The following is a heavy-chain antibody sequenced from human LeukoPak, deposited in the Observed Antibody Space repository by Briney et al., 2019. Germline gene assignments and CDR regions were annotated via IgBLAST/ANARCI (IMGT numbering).Heavy chain of an antibody. V-gene: IGHV7-4-1*02. J-gene: IGHJ3*02. CDR1: GYTFTSYG. CDR3: ARTYYDILTGSRAFDI. Sequence: ASVKVSCKASGYTFTSYGISWVRQAPGQGLEWMGWINTNTGNPTYAQGFTGRFVFSLDTSVSTTYLQISSPKAEDTAVYYCARTYYDILTGSRAFDIWGQGTMVTVSS. D-gene: IGHD3-9*01. CDR2: INTNTGNP.